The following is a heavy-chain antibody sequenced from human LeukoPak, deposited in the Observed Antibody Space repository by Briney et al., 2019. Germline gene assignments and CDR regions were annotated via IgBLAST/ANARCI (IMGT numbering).Heavy chain of an antibody. J-gene: IGHJ3*02. CDR2: IYPGDSDT. CDR3: AIRGGGSSGYHPADAFDI. Sequence: GESLKISCKGSGYRFTSYWIGWVRQMPGKGLEWMGIIYPGDSDTRYSPSFQGQVTISADKSISTAYLQWSSLKASDTAMYYCAIRGGGSSGYHPADAFDIWGQGTMVTVSS. D-gene: IGHD3-22*01. V-gene: IGHV5-51*01. CDR1: GYRFTSYW.